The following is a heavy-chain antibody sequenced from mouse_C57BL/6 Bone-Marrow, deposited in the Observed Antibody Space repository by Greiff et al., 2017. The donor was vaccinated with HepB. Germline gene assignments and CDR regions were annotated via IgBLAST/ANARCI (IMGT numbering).Heavy chain of an antibody. J-gene: IGHJ4*01. CDR1: GFNFKNTY. Sequence: VQLQQSVAELVRPGASVKLSCTASGFNFKNTYMHWVKQRPEQGLEWIGRIDPANGNTKYAPKFQGKATITADTSSNTAYLQLSSLTSEDTAIYYCASMVTTGYYYAMDYWGQGTSVTVSS. D-gene: IGHD2-2*01. V-gene: IGHV14-3*01. CDR2: IDPANGNT. CDR3: ASMVTTGYYYAMDY.